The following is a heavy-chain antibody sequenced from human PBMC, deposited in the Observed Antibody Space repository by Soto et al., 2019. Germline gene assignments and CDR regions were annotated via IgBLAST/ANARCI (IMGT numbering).Heavy chain of an antibody. Sequence: EVQLVESGGGLVQPGGSLRLSCAASGFTFSSYWMHWVRQAPGKGLVWVSRINSDGSSTSYAGAVKGRFTISRDNANNTPYLQRNSLRAEDTAVYYCVRTSLVVAAATREDYWGQGTLVTVSS. D-gene: IGHD2-15*01. CDR3: VRTSLVVAAATREDY. CDR2: INSDGSST. J-gene: IGHJ4*02. CDR1: GFTFSSYW. V-gene: IGHV3-74*02.